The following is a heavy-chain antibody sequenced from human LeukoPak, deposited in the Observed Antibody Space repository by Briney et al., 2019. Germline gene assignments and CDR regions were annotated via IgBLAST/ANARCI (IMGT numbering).Heavy chain of an antibody. Sequence: PSETLSLICNVSGDSVSSGCWSWIRQSPGKGLEWIGFIQDSGITDYNPSLKSRLLMSVDTSKNQFSLNLRSVTAADTAVYYCAGRGHRYSRDWGQGILVTISS. CDR1: GDSVSSGC. D-gene: IGHD2-15*01. CDR3: AGRGHRYSRD. V-gene: IGHV4-4*08. CDR2: IQDSGIT. J-gene: IGHJ1*01.